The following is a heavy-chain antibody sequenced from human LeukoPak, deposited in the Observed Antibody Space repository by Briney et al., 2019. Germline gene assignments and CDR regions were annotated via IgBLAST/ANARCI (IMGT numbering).Heavy chain of an antibody. J-gene: IGHJ4*02. CDR3: ARDFRLYSSVGSYDY. D-gene: IGHD6-19*01. Sequence: PGGSLRLSCAASGFTFSSYSMNWVRQAPGKGLEWVSSISSSSSYIYYADSVKGRFTISRDNAKNSLYLQMNSLRAEDTAVYYCARDFRLYSSVGSYDYWGQGTLVTVSS. V-gene: IGHV3-21*01. CDR1: GFTFSSYS. CDR2: ISSSSSYI.